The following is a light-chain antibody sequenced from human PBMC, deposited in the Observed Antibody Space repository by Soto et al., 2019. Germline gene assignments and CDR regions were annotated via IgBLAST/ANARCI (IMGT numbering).Light chain of an antibody. CDR2: AEY. V-gene: IGKV3D-15*01. CDR3: QQYDNWPLT. CDR1: QSVSSN. J-gene: IGKJ4*01. Sequence: SAGTLSLSRGERAPVSCRASQSVSSNLAWYQQNPGQAPRIIIYAEYSRATGIKNRFSGSGSGTDFTLTMSSLQSEDFAVYYCQQYDNWPLTGGGGTKVDIK.